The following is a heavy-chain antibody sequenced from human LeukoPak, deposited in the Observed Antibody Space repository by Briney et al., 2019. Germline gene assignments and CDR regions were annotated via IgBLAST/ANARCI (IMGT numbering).Heavy chain of an antibody. CDR3: ARSSVTRGFDS. CDR2: ISSSSSTM. CDR1: GFKFSSYS. V-gene: IGHV3-48*04. J-gene: IGHJ4*02. Sequence: PGGSLRLSCAVSGFKFSSYSMNWVRQAPGKGLEWVSYISSSSSTMYYADSVKGRFTISRDNAKNSLYLQINSLRAEDTAVYYCARSSVTRGFDSWGQGTLVTVSS. D-gene: IGHD3-10*01.